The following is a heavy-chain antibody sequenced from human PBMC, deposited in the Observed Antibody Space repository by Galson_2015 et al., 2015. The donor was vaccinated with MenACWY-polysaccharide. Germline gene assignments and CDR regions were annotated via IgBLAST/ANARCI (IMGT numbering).Heavy chain of an antibody. Sequence: SLRLSCAASGFTLRDYSMHWIRQAPGKRLEWVSYISTSGTNLYHADSVKGRFNISRDNATNTLHLPLNCLRAEDTAVYYCAKLGLKWDLPRDYSFYMDVWGKGTMVTVSS. CDR2: ISTSGTNL. J-gene: IGHJ6*03. CDR3: AKLGLKWDLPRDYSFYMDV. CDR1: GFTLRDYS. V-gene: IGHV3-11*01. D-gene: IGHD1-26*01.